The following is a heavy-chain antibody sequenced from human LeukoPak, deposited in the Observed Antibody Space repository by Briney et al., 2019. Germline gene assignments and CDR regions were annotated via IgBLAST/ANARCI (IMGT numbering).Heavy chain of an antibody. CDR3: ARTKSSSRWFPIFDD. D-gene: IGHD6-13*01. CDR1: GYTFTKYY. CDR2: IIPNNGDT. Sequence: ASVKVSCKTSGYTFTKYYIHWVRQAPGQGLEWIGWIIPNNGDTDYAQNFQGRVTMTRDTSVRTAYMELKRLRSDDTALYYCARTKSSSRWFPIFDDWGQGALVTVSS. J-gene: IGHJ4*02. V-gene: IGHV1-2*02.